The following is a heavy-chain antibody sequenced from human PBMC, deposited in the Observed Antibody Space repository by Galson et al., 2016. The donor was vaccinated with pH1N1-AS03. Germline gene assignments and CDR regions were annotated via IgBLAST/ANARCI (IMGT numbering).Heavy chain of an antibody. J-gene: IGHJ5*02. Sequence: LEWLAIIYWNDDIRYSPSLRNRLTITKDTSKSQVVLTMTNMDPVDTATYFCARAYYGDFADWFDPWGQGTLVTVSS. CDR2: IYWNDDI. D-gene: IGHD4-17*01. CDR3: ARAYYGDFADWFDP. V-gene: IGHV2-5*01.